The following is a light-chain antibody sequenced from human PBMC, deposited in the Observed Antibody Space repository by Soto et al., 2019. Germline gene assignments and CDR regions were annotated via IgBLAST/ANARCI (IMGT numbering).Light chain of an antibody. Sequence: QSVLTQPPSASRTPGQRVTISCSGSSSNIGSNTANWYQQLPGTAPKVLIYSNNQRPSGVPDRFSGSKSGTSASLAISGLQSEDEADYYCAAWDDSLNGHVFGTGTKVTVL. CDR1: SSNIGSNT. CDR3: AAWDDSLNGHV. CDR2: SNN. V-gene: IGLV1-44*01. J-gene: IGLJ1*01.